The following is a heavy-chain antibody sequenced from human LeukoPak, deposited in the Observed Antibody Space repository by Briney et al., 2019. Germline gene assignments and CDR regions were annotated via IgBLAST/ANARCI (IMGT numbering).Heavy chain of an antibody. D-gene: IGHD3-3*01. CDR3: ASGLRFLEWLGAFDI. J-gene: IGHJ3*02. CDR1: GFTFSDYY. Sequence: GGSLRLSCAASGFTFSDYYMSWIRQAPGKGLEWVSYISSSGSTIYYADSVKGRFTISRDNAKNYLYLQMNSLRAEDTAVYYCASGLRFLEWLGAFDIWGQGTMVTVSS. V-gene: IGHV3-11*04. CDR2: ISSSGSTI.